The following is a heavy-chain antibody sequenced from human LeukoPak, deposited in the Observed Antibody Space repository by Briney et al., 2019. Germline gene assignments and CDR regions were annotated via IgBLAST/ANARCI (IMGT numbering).Heavy chain of an antibody. D-gene: IGHD2-2*01. CDR2: IWYDGSNK. CDR1: GFTFSSYG. Sequence: PGGSLRLSCAASGFTFSSYGMHWVRQAPGKGLEWVAVIWYDGSNKYYADSVKGRFTISRDNSKNTLYLQMNSLRAEDTAVYYCARADCSSTTCYSLDYWGQGTLVTVSS. CDR3: ARADCSSTTCYSLDY. J-gene: IGHJ4*02. V-gene: IGHV3-33*01.